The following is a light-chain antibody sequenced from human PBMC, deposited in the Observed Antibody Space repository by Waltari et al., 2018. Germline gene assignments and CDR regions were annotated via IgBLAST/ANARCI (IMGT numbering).Light chain of an antibody. J-gene: IGKJ1*01. Sequence: DIQLTQSLSSLSASVGDRDSITCWASQGISHYLNWYQQKPGSAPKALISAASKLLNDVPSRVSGSGSGTRFTLTLSTLQPEDFATYYWQQSYLTPRTFGQRTKVEMK. CDR1: QGISHY. V-gene: IGKV1-39*01. CDR2: AAS. CDR3: QQSYLTPRT.